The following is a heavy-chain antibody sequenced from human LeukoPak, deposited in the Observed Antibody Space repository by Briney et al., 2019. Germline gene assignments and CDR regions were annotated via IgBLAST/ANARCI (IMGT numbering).Heavy chain of an antibody. D-gene: IGHD2-2*01. CDR2: ISNSGDRT. CDR3: AKDGGRYCSSTSCYGPAEYYYHGMDV. V-gene: IGHV3-23*01. J-gene: IGHJ6*02. CDR1: GFTFSNYA. Sequence: GGSLRLSCAASGFTFSNYAMTWVRQAPGKGLEWVSVISNSGDRTYYADSVKGRFTISRDNSKNTLFLQMNSLRAEDTAVYYCAKDGGRYCSSTSCYGPAEYYYHGMDVWGQGTTVTVSS.